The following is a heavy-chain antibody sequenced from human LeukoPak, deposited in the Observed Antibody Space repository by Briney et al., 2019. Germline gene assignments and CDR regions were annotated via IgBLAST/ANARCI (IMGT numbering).Heavy chain of an antibody. CDR2: IYYSGST. CDR1: GGSISSSSYY. D-gene: IGHD4-17*01. CDR3: ARQSGDYVEAREIDY. Sequence: PSETLSLTCTVSGGSISSSSYYWGWIRQPPGKGLEWIGSIYYSGSTYYNPSLKSRVTISVDTSKNQFSLKLSSVTAADTAVYYCARQSGDYVEAREIDYWGQGTLVTVSS. V-gene: IGHV4-39*01. J-gene: IGHJ4*02.